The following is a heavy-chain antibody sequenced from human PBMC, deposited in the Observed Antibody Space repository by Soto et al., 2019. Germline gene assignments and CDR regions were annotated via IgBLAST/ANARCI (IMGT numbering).Heavy chain of an antibody. Sequence: LRLSCAASGFAFSTYAMTWVRQAPGKGLEWVSVISGSGGSSYYAASVKGRFTISRDNSKNTLYLQMNGLRAEDTALYYCAKVTKRAAAGRYEYYKYGMDVWGQGTTVTVSS. CDR3: AKVTKRAAAGRYEYYKYGMDV. J-gene: IGHJ6*02. CDR1: GFAFSTYA. V-gene: IGHV3-23*01. CDR2: ISGSGGSS. D-gene: IGHD6-13*01.